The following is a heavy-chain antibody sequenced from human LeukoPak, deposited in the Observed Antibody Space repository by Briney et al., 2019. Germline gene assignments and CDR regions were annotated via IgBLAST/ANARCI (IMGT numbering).Heavy chain of an antibody. V-gene: IGHV5-51*01. J-gene: IGHJ4*02. CDR1: GYSFTSYW. CDR3: ARCFYYYDSSGYYLKYYFDY. CDR2: IYPGDSDT. D-gene: IGHD3-22*01. Sequence: GESLKISCKGSGYSFTSYWIAWVRQMPGKGLEWMGIIYPGDSDTRYSPSFQGQVTISVDKSISTAYLQWSSLKASDTAMYYCARCFYYYDSSGYYLKYYFDYWGQGTLVTVSS.